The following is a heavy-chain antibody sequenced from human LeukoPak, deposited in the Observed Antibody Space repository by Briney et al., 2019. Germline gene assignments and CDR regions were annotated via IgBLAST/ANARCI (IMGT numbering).Heavy chain of an antibody. CDR1: GFTFDDYA. Sequence: GGSLRLSCAASGFTFDDYAMHWVRQAPGKGLEWVSGISWNSGSIGYADSVKGRFTISRDNAKNSLYLQMNSLRAEDTAVYYCARAPSSSGWYLGWFDPWGQGTLVTVSS. J-gene: IGHJ5*02. CDR2: ISWNSGSI. V-gene: IGHV3-9*01. D-gene: IGHD6-19*01. CDR3: ARAPSSSGWYLGWFDP.